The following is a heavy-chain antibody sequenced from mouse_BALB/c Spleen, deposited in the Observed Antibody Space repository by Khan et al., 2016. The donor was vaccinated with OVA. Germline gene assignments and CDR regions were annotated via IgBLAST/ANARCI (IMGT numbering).Heavy chain of an antibody. CDR3: ARQGPYYGSSWFAY. D-gene: IGHD1-1*01. Sequence: EVQLLESGGGLVQPGGSLKLSCAASGFDFSRYWMSWVRQAPGKGLEWIGEINTDSSTINYTPSLKDKFIISRDNAKNTLYLQMSKVRSEDTALYYCARQGPYYGSSWFAYWGHGTLVTVSA. J-gene: IGHJ3*01. CDR1: GFDFSRYW. CDR2: INTDSSTI. V-gene: IGHV4-1*02.